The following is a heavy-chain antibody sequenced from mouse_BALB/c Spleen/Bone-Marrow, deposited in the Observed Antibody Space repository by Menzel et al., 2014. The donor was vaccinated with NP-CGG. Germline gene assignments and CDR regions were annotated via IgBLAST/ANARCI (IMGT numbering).Heavy chain of an antibody. V-gene: IGHV1S81*02. CDR3: AGYYNWCFYA. Sequence: QVQLQQSGAELVKPGASVKLSCKTSGYTFTSYWMHWVKQRPGQGLEWIGEINPNNGRTNYNEKFRNKATLTVDKSSSPASMQRSSLTPEDSAVYYGAGYYNWCFYAWGAGTTVTVSS. D-gene: IGHD1-1*01. J-gene: IGHJ1*01. CDR1: GYTFTSYW. CDR2: INPNNGRT.